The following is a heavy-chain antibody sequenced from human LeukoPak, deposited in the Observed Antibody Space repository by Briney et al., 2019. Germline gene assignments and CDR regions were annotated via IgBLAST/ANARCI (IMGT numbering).Heavy chain of an antibody. CDR3: ASPGGVPTPDP. Sequence: GGSLRLSCAASGFTFSSYAMSWVRQAPGKGLEWVSAISGSGGSTYYADSVKGRFAISRDNSKNTLHLQMNSLRAEDTAVYYCASPGGVPTPDPWGQGTLVTVSS. V-gene: IGHV3-23*01. CDR1: GFTFSSYA. D-gene: IGHD3-16*01. J-gene: IGHJ5*02. CDR2: ISGSGGST.